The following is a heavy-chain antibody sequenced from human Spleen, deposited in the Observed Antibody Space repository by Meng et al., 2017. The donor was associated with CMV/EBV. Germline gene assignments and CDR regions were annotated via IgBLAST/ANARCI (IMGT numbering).Heavy chain of an antibody. J-gene: IGHJ5*02. D-gene: IGHD2-15*01. V-gene: IGHV3-23*01. CDR1: GFSFSTYG. CDR3: AKDLRDILVMGPSMS. CDR2: IDNSGVDT. Sequence: GGSLRLSCAASGFSFSTYGMHWVRQAPGKGLQWVSLIDNSGVDTYYADSVKGRFTISRDNSKNTLYLQMQSLRAEDTAVYYCAKDLRDILVMGPSMSWGQGTLVTVSS.